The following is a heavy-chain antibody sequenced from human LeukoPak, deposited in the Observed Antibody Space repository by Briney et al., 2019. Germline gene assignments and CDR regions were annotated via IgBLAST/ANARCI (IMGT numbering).Heavy chain of an antibody. Sequence: SETLSLTCAVSDLYITSDNYWGWIRQPPGKGLEWIGSIYHTGNTYYNSSLKSRVTISVDTSKNQFSLNLNSVTAADTAVYYCAPIAARRYHNWFDPWGQGTLVTVSS. CDR1: DLYITSDNY. V-gene: IGHV4-38-2*01. CDR2: IYHTGNT. CDR3: APIAARRYHNWFDP. J-gene: IGHJ5*02. D-gene: IGHD6-6*01.